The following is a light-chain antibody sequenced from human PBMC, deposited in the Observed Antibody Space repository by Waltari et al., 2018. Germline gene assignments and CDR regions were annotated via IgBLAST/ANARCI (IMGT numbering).Light chain of an antibody. CDR3: CSYAGSGIWV. V-gene: IGLV2-23*01. CDR1: STDVGRYYL. Sequence: QSALTQPAAVSGSPGQSIAIPFPGPSTDVGRYYLASWYHQPPGKAPKLMIYENNQWPSGVSHRFSGSKSGNTASLTISGLQAEDEADYYCCSYAGSGIWVFGGGTRLTVL. J-gene: IGLJ3*02. CDR2: ENN.